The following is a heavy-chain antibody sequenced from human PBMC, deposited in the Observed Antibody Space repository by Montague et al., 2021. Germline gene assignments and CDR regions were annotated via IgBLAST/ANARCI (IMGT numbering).Heavy chain of an antibody. CDR1: GGSISSSSYY. D-gene: IGHD5-12*01. J-gene: IGHJ6*02. V-gene: IGHV4-39*01. CDR2: IYYSGST. CDR3: ERHPPSGYYYYYYGMDV. Sequence: SETLSLTCTVSGGSISSSSYYWGWIRQPPGKGLEWIGSIYYSGSTYYNPSLKSGVTISVDTSKNQFSLKLSSVTAADTAVYYCERHPPSGYYYYYYGMDVWGQGTTVTVSS.